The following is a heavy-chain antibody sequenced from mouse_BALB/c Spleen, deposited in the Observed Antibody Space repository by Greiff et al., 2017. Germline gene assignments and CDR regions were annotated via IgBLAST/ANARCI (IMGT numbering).Heavy chain of an antibody. CDR2: ISSGSSTI. J-gene: IGHJ4*01. Sequence: EVKLVESGGGLVQPGGSRKLSCAASGFTFSSFGMHWVRQAPEKGLEWVAYISSGSSTIYYADTVKGRFTISRDNPKNTLFLQMTSLRSEDTAMYYCARSRHLRLGAMDYWGQGTSVTVSS. V-gene: IGHV5-17*02. D-gene: IGHD1-2*01. CDR1: GFTFSSFG. CDR3: ARSRHLRLGAMDY.